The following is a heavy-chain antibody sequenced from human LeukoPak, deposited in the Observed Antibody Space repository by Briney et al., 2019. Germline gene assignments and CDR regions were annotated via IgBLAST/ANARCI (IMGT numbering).Heavy chain of an antibody. D-gene: IGHD3-10*01. CDR1: GGSMSSRY. J-gene: IGHJ5*02. CDR3: ARDVARSGDLFGWFDP. V-gene: IGHV4-59*11. CDR2: VYYSGTT. Sequence: SETLSLTCTVSGGSMSSRYWSWIRQPPGKGLEWIGYVYYSGTTNSNPSLKSRVTISVDTSKNQFSLNLRSVTAADTAVYYCARDVARSGDLFGWFDPWGQGTLVIVPS.